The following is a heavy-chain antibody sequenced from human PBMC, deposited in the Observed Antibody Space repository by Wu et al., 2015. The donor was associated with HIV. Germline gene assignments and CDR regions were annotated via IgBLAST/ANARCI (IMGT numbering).Heavy chain of an antibody. J-gene: IGHJ3*02. D-gene: IGHD3-22*01. Sequence: QVQLVQSGAEVKKPGASVKVSCKASGYTFTGYYMHWVRQAPGQGLEWMGWINPNSGGTKYAQKLQDRVTMTRDTSTSTVYMELSSLRSEDTAVYYCARGGAEYYDRSGPTDAIDIWGQGTMVTVSS. CDR1: GYTFTGYY. V-gene: IGHV1-2*02. CDR3: ARGGAEYYDRSGPTDAIDI. CDR2: INPNSGGT.